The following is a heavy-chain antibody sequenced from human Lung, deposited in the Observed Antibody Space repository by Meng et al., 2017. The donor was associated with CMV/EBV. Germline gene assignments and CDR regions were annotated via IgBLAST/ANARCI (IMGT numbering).Heavy chain of an antibody. CDR1: GGSIRSSSHY. CDR2: IYYSGLT. J-gene: IGHJ5*02. V-gene: IGHV4-39*06. CDR3: ARVWANGEGWFDP. Sequence: RLQLQDAGPGLVQPSDARSLTCTVSGGSIRSSSHYWGWIRQPPGKGLEWIGNIYYSGLTSYNPSLKSRVTISVDTSKNQFSLKLSSVTAADTAVFYCARVWANGEGWFDPWGQGTLVTVSS. D-gene: IGHD2-8*01.